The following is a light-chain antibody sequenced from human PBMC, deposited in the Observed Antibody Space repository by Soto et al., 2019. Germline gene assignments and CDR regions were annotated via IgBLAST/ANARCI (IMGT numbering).Light chain of an antibody. CDR2: GAS. V-gene: IGKV3-15*01. J-gene: IGKJ4*01. Sequence: EIVVTQSSALVFVSPGERVTLSCRASQSVISSLAWYQQKLGQAPRLLIYGASTRATGIPARFSGSGSGTEFFLNISSLQSEDSAIYYCQHYNKWLGTFGGWNKV. CDR3: QHYNKWLGT. CDR1: QSVISS.